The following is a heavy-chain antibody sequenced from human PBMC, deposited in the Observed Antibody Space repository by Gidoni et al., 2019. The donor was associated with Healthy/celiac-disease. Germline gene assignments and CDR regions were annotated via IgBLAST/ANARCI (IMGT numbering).Heavy chain of an antibody. V-gene: IGHV4-39*07. Sequence: QPQRQEAGPARVKPSATLYLTCTVPGGSISSSSYYWGWIRQPPGKGLEWIGSIFYSGSTYYNPSLKSRVAISVDTSKNQFSLKLSSVTAADTAVYYCARWATIKEFDYWGQGTLVTVSS. CDR3: ARWATIKEFDY. CDR2: IFYSGST. J-gene: IGHJ4*02. CDR1: GGSISSSSYY. D-gene: IGHD4-4*01.